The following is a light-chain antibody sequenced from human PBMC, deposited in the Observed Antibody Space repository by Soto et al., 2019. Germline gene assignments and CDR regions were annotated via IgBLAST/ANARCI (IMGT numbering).Light chain of an antibody. CDR1: SSNIGNNA. V-gene: IGLV1-36*01. CDR3: AAWDDSVNGVV. J-gene: IGLJ2*01. Sequence: QSVLTQPPSVSEAPRQRVTISCSGSSSNIGNNAVNWYQQLPGKAPKLLIYYDDLLPSGVSDRFSGSKSGTSASLAISGLQSEDEADYYCAAWDDSVNGVVFGGGTKLTFL. CDR2: YDD.